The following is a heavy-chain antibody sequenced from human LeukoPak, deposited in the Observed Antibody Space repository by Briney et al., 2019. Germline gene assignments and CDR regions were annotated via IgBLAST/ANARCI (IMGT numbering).Heavy chain of an antibody. Sequence: PGGSLRLSXAASGFTFNSYEMNWVRQAPGKGLEWVSYISCSGSSTQYADCVKGRFTIYRDNAKITLYLQMNSLRAEDTAVYYCARDSDSSGLDAFDIWGQGTMVTVSS. D-gene: IGHD3-22*01. CDR1: GFTFNSYE. CDR2: ISCSGSST. V-gene: IGHV3-48*03. J-gene: IGHJ3*02. CDR3: ARDSDSSGLDAFDI.